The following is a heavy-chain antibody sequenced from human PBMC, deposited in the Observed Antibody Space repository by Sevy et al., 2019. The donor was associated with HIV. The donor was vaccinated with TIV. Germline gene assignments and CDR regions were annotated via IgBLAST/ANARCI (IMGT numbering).Heavy chain of an antibody. Sequence: GGSLRLSCEVSGFTFSDYGMHWVRQAPGKGLEWLAVISYDGSDIYYPASVEGRFTVSRDNSKNTLYLQMHSLRPEDTAVDYCSKGAGGSDWGGFDYWGQGTLVTVPS. V-gene: IGHV3-30*03. CDR2: ISYDGSDI. CDR1: GFTFSDYG. J-gene: IGHJ4*02. CDR3: SKGAGGSDWGGFDY. D-gene: IGHD1-26*01.